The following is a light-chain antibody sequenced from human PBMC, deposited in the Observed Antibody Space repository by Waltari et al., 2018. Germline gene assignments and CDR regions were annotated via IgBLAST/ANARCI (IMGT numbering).Light chain of an antibody. CDR3: QQSYSAPHT. CDR2: AAS. Sequence: DIQMTQSPSSLSASAGDRVTITCRASQSIATYLNWYQQKPEKAPILLIYAASSLQFGVPSRFSGSGSGTDFTLAISSLQPEDFATYFCQQSYSAPHTFGGGTQVDIK. CDR1: QSIATY. V-gene: IGKV1-39*01. J-gene: IGKJ4*01.